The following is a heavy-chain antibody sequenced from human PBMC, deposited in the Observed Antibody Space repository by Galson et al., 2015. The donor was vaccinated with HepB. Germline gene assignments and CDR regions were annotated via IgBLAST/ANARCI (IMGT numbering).Heavy chain of an antibody. V-gene: IGHV3-30-3*01. J-gene: IGHJ4*02. CDR3: ARGVSPD. CDR1: GFSFSSYG. Sequence: SLRLSCEASGFSFSSYGMHWVRQAPGKGLEWVAVISYYGSNKYYADSVKGRFTISRDNSKNTRYLQMNSLRAEDTAVYYCARGVSPDWGQGTLVTVSS. CDR2: ISYYGSNK.